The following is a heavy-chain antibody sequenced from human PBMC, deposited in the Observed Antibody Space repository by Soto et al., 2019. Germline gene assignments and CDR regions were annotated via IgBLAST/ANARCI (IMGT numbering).Heavy chain of an antibody. D-gene: IGHD1-1*01. V-gene: IGHV3-7*01. J-gene: IGHJ3*02. CDR2: IRQDGNEE. CDR1: GFTFRSHW. Sequence: EVQLVETGGGLVQPGGSLRLSCAASGFTFRSHWMSWVRQAPGKGLEWVANIRQDGNEEQYLDSVKGRFTLSRDNAKNLLYLQMNGLRVEDTAVYYGAKAEGYSFDIRGQGTMVTVSS. CDR3: AKAEGYSFDI.